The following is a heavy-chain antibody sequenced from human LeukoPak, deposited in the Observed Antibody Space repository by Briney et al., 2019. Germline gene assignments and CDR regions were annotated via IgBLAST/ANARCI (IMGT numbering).Heavy chain of an antibody. J-gene: IGHJ3*02. V-gene: IGHV1-69*13. Sequence: SVKVSCKASGGTFSSYAISWVRQAPGQGLEWMGGIIPIFGTANYAQKFQGRVTITADESTSTAYMELSSLRSEDTAVYYCARTYGDYVVAFDIWGQGTMVTVSS. CDR2: IIPIFGTA. CDR3: ARTYGDYVVAFDI. CDR1: GGTFSSYA. D-gene: IGHD4-17*01.